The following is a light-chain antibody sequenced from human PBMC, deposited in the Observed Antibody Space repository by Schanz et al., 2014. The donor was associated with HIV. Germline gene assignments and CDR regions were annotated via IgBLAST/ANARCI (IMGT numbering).Light chain of an antibody. CDR3: SSKRSGDTTPFV. J-gene: IGLJ1*01. Sequence: QSALTQPASVSGSPGQSITISCTGTRSDVGNYNYVSWYQQHPGKAPKLIIYDVNRPSGVSNRFSGSKSGNTASLTISGLQAEDEADYYCSSKRSGDTTPFVFGSGTKLTVL. CDR1: RSDVGNYNY. CDR2: DV. V-gene: IGLV2-14*03.